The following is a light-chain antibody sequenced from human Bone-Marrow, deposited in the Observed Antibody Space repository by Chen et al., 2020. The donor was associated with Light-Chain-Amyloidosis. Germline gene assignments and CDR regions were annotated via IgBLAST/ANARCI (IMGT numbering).Light chain of an antibody. Sequence: SYELTQPPSVSVSPGQTARITCSGDDLPTKFAYWYHQKPGRAPVLVIHRETERPSGISERFSGSSAGTTATLTISGAQAEDEADYHCQSADSSGTYEVIFGGGTKLTVL. CDR1: DLPTKF. J-gene: IGLJ2*01. CDR2: RET. CDR3: QSADSSGTYEVI. V-gene: IGLV3-25*03.